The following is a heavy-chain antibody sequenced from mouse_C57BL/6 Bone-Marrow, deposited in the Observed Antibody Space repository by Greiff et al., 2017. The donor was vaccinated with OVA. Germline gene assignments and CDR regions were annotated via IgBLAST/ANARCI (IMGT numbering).Heavy chain of an antibody. CDR3: TRGYSNYYAMDY. J-gene: IGHJ4*01. CDR1: GYTFTDYE. D-gene: IGHD2-5*01. V-gene: IGHV1-15*01. Sequence: VKLMESGAELVRPGASVTLSCKASGYTFTDYEMHWVKQTPVHGLEWIGAIDPETGGTAYNQKFKGKAILTADKSSSTAYMELRSLTSEDSDVYYCTRGYSNYYAMDYWGQGTSVTVSS. CDR2: IDPETGGT.